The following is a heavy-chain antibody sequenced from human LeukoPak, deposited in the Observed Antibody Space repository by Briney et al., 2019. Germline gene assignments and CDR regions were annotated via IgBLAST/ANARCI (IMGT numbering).Heavy chain of an antibody. CDR3: AREVTYYYGSGSLLTPGNWFDP. CDR1: GFTFSSYE. CDR2: ISSSGSTI. V-gene: IGHV3-48*03. Sequence: GGSLRLSCAASGFTFSSYEMNWVRQAPGKGLEWVSYISSSGSTIYYADSVKGRFTISRDNAKNSLYLQMNSLRAEDTAVYYCAREVTYYYGSGSLLTPGNWFDPWGQGTLVTVSS. D-gene: IGHD3-10*01. J-gene: IGHJ5*02.